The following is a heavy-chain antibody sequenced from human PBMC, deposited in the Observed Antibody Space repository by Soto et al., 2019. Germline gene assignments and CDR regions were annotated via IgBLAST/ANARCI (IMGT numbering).Heavy chain of an antibody. CDR3: AKGYCSGGNCYSPDAFDI. D-gene: IGHD2-15*01. CDR2: ISYDGSKK. CDR1: GFTFSSYG. V-gene: IGHV3-30*18. Sequence: QVQLVESGGGVVQPGRSLRLSCAASGFTFSSYGMHWVRQAPGKGLEWVAFISYDGSKKYYADSVKGRFTISRDNSKNTLYVQMNSLTAEDTAVYYCAKGYCSGGNCYSPDAFDIWGQGTMVTISS. J-gene: IGHJ3*02.